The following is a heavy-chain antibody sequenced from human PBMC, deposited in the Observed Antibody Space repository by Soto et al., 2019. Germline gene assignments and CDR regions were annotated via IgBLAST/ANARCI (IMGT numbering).Heavy chain of an antibody. J-gene: IGHJ4*02. CDR3: ARGIAAENYYFDY. CDR1: GGSISSYY. Sequence: PSETLSLTCTVSGGSISSYYWSWIRQPPGKGLEWIGYIYYSGSTNYNPSLKSRVTISVDTSKNQFSLKLSSVTAADTAVYYCARGIAAENYYFDYWGQGTLVPSPQ. V-gene: IGHV4-59*01. D-gene: IGHD6-13*01. CDR2: IYYSGST.